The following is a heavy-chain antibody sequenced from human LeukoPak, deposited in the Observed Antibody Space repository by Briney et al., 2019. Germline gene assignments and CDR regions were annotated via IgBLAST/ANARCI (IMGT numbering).Heavy chain of an antibody. D-gene: IGHD2-8*01. V-gene: IGHV4-39*07. Sequence: KPSETLSLTCTVSGGSISSSSYYWGWIRQPPGKGLEWIGSIYYSGSTYYNPSLKSRVTISVDTSKNQFSLKLSSVTAADTAVYYCAVNSGYCTNGVCPRWLTPYYYYMDVWGKGTTVTVSS. CDR1: GGSISSSSYY. CDR2: IYYSGST. CDR3: AVNSGYCTNGVCPRWLTPYYYYMDV. J-gene: IGHJ6*03.